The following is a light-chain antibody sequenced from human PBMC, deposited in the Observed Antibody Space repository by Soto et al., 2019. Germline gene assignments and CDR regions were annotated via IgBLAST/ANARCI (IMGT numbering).Light chain of an antibody. CDR1: NIDSRT. CDR2: DNS. J-gene: IGLJ1*01. CDR3: QVWDNVDDHIYV. V-gene: IGLV3-21*02. Sequence: SYELTQPPSVSVAPGQTATISCGENNIDSRTVHWYQQKPGQAPLLVVYDNSFRPSGIPNRFSGSNSGNTATLTIRRVEAGDEADYYCQVWDNVDDHIYVFGTGTKVTVL.